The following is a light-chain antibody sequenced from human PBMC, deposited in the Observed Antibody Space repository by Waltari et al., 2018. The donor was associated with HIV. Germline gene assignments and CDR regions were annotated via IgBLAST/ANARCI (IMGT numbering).Light chain of an antibody. CDR1: SSDVGSYNF. CDR2: EVS. J-gene: IGLJ2*01. V-gene: IGLV2-23*02. Sequence: QSALTQPASVSGSPGQSITISCTGTSSDVGSYNFSSWYQQNPGKAPKLMIYEVSKRPSGVSNRFSGSKSANTASLTISGLQAEDEADYYCCSYAGSSTTVLFGGGTKLTVL. CDR3: CSYAGSSTTVL.